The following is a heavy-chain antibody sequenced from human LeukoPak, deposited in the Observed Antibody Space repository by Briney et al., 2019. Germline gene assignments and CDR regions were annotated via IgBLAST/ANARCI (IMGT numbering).Heavy chain of an antibody. Sequence: PGGSLRLSCAASGFTFSSYAMSWVRQAPGKGLEWVSAISGSGGSTYYADSVKGRFTISRDNSKNTLYLQMNSLRAEDTAVYYCAKGDSSSWYRGAFDIWGQGTMVTVPS. D-gene: IGHD6-13*01. CDR2: ISGSGGST. J-gene: IGHJ3*02. V-gene: IGHV3-23*01. CDR3: AKGDSSSWYRGAFDI. CDR1: GFTFSSYA.